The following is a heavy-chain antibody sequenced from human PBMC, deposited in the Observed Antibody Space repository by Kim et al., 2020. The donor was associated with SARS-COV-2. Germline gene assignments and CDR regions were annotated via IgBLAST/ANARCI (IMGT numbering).Heavy chain of an antibody. CDR1: GFTFDDYA. V-gene: IGHV3-9*01. Sequence: GGSLRLSCAASGFTFDDYAMHWVRQTPGKGLDWVGGISWNSGKKVYGDSVKGRFTISRDNANNSLYLQMNSLRPEDTAFYYCAKDIRRLGSGWYATFDGWGQGTVVTVSS. CDR3: AKDIRRLGSGWYATFDG. CDR2: ISWNSGKK. J-gene: IGHJ4*02. D-gene: IGHD6-19*01.